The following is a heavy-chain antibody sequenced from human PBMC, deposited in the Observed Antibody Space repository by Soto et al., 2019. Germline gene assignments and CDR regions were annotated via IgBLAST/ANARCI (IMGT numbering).Heavy chain of an antibody. J-gene: IGHJ4*02. CDR3: TTAFE. V-gene: IGHV3-15*01. CDR1: GINFSNAW. CDR2: IKSKADGGII. Sequence: EVQLVESGGGLVKPGGSLRLSCAVSGINFSNAWMTWVRQAPGKGLEWVGLIKSKADGGIIDYAAPVKGRFAISRDDSQNTLYLQMNSLKTEDTAVYYCTTAFEWGQGTLVTVSS.